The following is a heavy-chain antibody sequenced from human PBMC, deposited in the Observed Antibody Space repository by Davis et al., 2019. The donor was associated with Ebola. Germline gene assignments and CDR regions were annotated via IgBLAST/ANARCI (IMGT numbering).Heavy chain of an antibody. Sequence: ASVKVSCKASGYTFTSYGISWVRQAPGQGLEWMGWISAYNGNTNYAQKLQGRVTMTTDTSTSTAYMELRSLRSDDTAVYYCARDIVVVTALYYYGMDVWSQGTTVTVSS. V-gene: IGHV1-18*01. CDR2: ISAYNGNT. D-gene: IGHD2-21*02. CDR3: ARDIVVVTALYYYGMDV. J-gene: IGHJ6*02. CDR1: GYTFTSYG.